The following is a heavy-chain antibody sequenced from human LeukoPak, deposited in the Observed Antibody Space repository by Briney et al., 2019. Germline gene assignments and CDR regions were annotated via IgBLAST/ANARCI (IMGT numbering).Heavy chain of an antibody. Sequence: SVKVSCKASGGTFSSYAISWVRQAPGQGLEWMGGIIPIFGTANYAQKFQGRVMITADESTSKAYMELSSLRSEDTAVYYCAREARIAAAGPPDWFDPWGQGTLVTVSS. CDR1: GGTFSSYA. V-gene: IGHV1-69*13. D-gene: IGHD6-13*01. CDR3: AREARIAAAGPPDWFDP. J-gene: IGHJ5*02. CDR2: IIPIFGTA.